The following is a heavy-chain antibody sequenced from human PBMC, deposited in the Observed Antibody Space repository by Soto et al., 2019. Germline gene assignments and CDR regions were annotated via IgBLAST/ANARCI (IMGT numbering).Heavy chain of an antibody. J-gene: IGHJ4*02. Sequence: GASVKVSCKASGYTFTSYAMHWVRQAPGQRLEWMGWINGGNGNTNYSQKFQGRVTMTTDTSTSTAYMELRSLRSEDTAVYYCARGRAITFGGVIVSDFWGQGTLVTVSS. CDR3: ARGRAITFGGVIVSDF. V-gene: IGHV1-3*01. CDR1: GYTFTSYA. CDR2: INGGNGNT. D-gene: IGHD3-16*02.